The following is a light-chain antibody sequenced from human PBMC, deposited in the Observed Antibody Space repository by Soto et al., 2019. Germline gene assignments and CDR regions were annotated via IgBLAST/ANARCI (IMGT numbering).Light chain of an antibody. CDR1: YSNFESNT. J-gene: IGLJ1*01. CDR2: DDN. Sequence: QSVLTQPPSASGSPGQRVTISCSGGYSNFESNTVSWYQQLPGTAPKLLRYDDNQRPSGVPDGFSGSKSGASASLAIRGLQSDDEAEYYCAAWDDRLNGYVFGTGTKLTVL. CDR3: AAWDDRLNGYV. V-gene: IGLV1-44*01.